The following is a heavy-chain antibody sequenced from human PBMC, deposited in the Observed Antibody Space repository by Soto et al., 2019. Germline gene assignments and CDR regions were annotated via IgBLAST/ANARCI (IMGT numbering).Heavy chain of an antibody. D-gene: IGHD4-17*01. Sequence: PGESLKISCKGSGYSFTSYWISWVRQIPGKGLEWMGRIDPSDSYTNYSPSFQGHVTTSADKSISTAYLQWSSLKASDTAMYYCARHYGDFFDYWGQGTLVTVSS. J-gene: IGHJ4*02. V-gene: IGHV5-10-1*01. CDR2: IDPSDSYT. CDR3: ARHYGDFFDY. CDR1: GYSFTSYW.